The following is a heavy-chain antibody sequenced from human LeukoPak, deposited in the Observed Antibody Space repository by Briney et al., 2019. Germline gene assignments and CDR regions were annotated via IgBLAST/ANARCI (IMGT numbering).Heavy chain of an antibody. Sequence: ASVKVSCKASGYTFTGYYMHWVRQAPGQGLEWMGWISAYNGNTNYAQKLQGRVTMTTDTSTSTANMELRSLRSDDTAVYYCARLYCSGGSCYGRPHTYYFDYWGQGTLVTVSS. J-gene: IGHJ4*02. V-gene: IGHV1-18*04. D-gene: IGHD2-15*01. CDR3: ARLYCSGGSCYGRPHTYYFDY. CDR2: ISAYNGNT. CDR1: GYTFTGYY.